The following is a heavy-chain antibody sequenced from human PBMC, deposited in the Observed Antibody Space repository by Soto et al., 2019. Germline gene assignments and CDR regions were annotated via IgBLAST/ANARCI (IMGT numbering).Heavy chain of an antibody. V-gene: IGHV3-23*01. J-gene: IGHJ4*02. CDR2: ISGSGGST. Sequence: GGSLRLSCAASGFTFSSYAMSWVRQAPGKGLEWVSAISGSGGSTYYADSVKGRFTISRDNSKNTLYLQMNSLRAEDTAVYYCAADPAGLLRYYFDYWGQGTLVTVSS. CDR3: AADPAGLLRYYFDY. D-gene: IGHD3-22*01. CDR1: GFTFSSYA.